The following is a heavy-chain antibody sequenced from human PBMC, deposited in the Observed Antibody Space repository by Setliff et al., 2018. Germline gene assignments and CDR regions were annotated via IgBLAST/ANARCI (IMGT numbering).Heavy chain of an antibody. V-gene: IGHV4-31*03. Sequence: SETLSLTCIVSGASISSDAYYWSWIRQHPGKGLEWIGYIYYSGSTYYNPYLKSRVTTSLDTSKNQFSLELSSVTAADTAVYYCARSRTTAVKGGVFAVWGRGTLVTVSS. D-gene: IGHD1-7*01. J-gene: IGHJ2*01. CDR3: ARSRTTAVKGGVFAV. CDR2: IYYSGST. CDR1: GASISSDAYY.